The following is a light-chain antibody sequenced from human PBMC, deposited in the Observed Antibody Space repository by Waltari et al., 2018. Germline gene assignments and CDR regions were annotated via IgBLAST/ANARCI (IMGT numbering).Light chain of an antibody. CDR1: SSNIGRDT. V-gene: IGLV1-44*01. J-gene: IGLJ3*02. CDR3: AVWDDRLNVRV. CDR2: SNS. Sequence: QSVLTQPPSASGTPGQRVTISCSGSSSNIGRDTVNWYQQLPGTAPKLVIYSNSYRPSGVPDRFSGSEDGTSASLAIDGLQSEDEAEYYCAVWDDRLNVRVFGGGTKLTVL.